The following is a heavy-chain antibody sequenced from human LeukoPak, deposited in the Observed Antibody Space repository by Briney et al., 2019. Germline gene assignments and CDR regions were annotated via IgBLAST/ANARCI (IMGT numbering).Heavy chain of an antibody. V-gene: IGHV3-73*01. CDR2: IRSKANSYAT. Sequence: PGGSLRLSCAASGFTFSGSAMHWVRQASGKGLEWVGRIRSKANSYATAYAASVKGRFTISRDDSKNTAYLQMNSLKTEDTAVYYCTSSEDYCSGGSCYPAQFDYWGQGTLVTVSS. D-gene: IGHD2-15*01. CDR1: GFTFSGSA. J-gene: IGHJ4*02. CDR3: TSSEDYCSGGSCYPAQFDY.